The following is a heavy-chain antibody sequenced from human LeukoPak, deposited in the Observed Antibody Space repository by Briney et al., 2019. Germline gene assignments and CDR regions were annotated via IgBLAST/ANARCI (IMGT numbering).Heavy chain of an antibody. CDR3: ARGSRFGVVGRDAFDI. Sequence: GGSLRLSCAASGITFRNYAMNWVRQAPGKGLEWVSSISISSNYIYYTDSVKGRFTISRDNAKNSLYLQMNSLRAEDTAVYYCARGSRFGVVGRDAFDIWGQGTMVTVSS. D-gene: IGHD3-3*01. CDR1: GITFRNYA. CDR2: ISISSNYI. J-gene: IGHJ3*02. V-gene: IGHV3-21*01.